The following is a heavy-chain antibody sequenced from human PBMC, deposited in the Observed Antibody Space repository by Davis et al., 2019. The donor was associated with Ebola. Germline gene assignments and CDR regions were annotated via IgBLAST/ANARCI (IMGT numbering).Heavy chain of an antibody. D-gene: IGHD3-22*01. V-gene: IGHV3-13*01. CDR3: ARAHYYDSSGYYAY. CDR2: IGTAGDT. Sequence: GESLKISCAASGFTFSSYDMHWVRQATGKGLEWVSAIGTAGDTYYPGSVKGRFTISRENAKNSLYLQMNSLRAEDTAVYYCARAHYYDSSGYYAYWGQGTLVTVSS. J-gene: IGHJ4*02. CDR1: GFTFSSYD.